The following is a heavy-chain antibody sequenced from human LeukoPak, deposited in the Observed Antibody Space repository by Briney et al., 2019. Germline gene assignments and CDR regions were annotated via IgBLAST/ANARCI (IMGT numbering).Heavy chain of an antibody. J-gene: IGHJ4*02. Sequence: GASVKVSCKASGYTFTGYYMHWVRQAPGQGLEWMGWINPNSGDTNYAQKFQGRVTMTRDMSTSTVYMELSSPRSEDTAVYYCARESYDSSGYYYSDYWGQGTLVTVSS. D-gene: IGHD3-22*01. V-gene: IGHV1-2*02. CDR3: ARESYDSSGYYYSDY. CDR1: GYTFTGYY. CDR2: INPNSGDT.